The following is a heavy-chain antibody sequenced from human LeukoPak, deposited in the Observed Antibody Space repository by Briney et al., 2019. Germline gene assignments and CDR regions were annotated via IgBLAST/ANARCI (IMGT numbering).Heavy chain of an antibody. V-gene: IGHV4-61*02. CDR1: GGSISGGSYY. D-gene: IGHD3-22*01. CDR2: IYTSGST. Sequence: SETLSLTCTVSGGSISGGSYYWSWIRQPAGKGLEWIGRIYTSGSTNYNPSLKSRVTISVDTSKNQFSLKLSSVTAADTAVYYCARDPSNGSGYYSNWFDPWGQGTLVTVSS. J-gene: IGHJ5*02. CDR3: ARDPSNGSGYYSNWFDP.